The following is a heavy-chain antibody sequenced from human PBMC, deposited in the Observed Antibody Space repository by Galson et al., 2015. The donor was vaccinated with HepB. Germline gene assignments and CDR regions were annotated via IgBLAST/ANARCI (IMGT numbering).Heavy chain of an antibody. D-gene: IGHD5-24*01. Sequence: SLRLSCAASRFSFSDYYMSWMRQTPGKRPEWVAYIRQSGTTTLYADSVRGRFTISRDNTNNTLSLQMNNLKVEDTAIYYCARTQRTRYNSYFYYYYMDVWGKGTTVTVSS. CDR1: RFSFSDYY. V-gene: IGHV3-11*01. CDR2: IRQSGTTT. J-gene: IGHJ6*03. CDR3: ARTQRTRYNSYFYYYYMDV.